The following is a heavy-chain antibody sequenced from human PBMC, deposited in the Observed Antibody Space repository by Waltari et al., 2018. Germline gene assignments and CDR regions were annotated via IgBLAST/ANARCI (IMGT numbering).Heavy chain of an antibody. CDR3: ARDKGYYGY. CDR2: IYYSGST. Sequence: QVQLQESGPGLVKPSETLSLTCTVSGGSISSYYWSWIRQPPGKGLEWIGYIYYSGSTNYTPSLKSRVTISVDTSKNQFSLKLSSVTAADTAVYYCARDKGYYGYWGQGTLVTVSS. J-gene: IGHJ4*02. D-gene: IGHD3-3*01. CDR1: GGSISSYY. V-gene: IGHV4-59*01.